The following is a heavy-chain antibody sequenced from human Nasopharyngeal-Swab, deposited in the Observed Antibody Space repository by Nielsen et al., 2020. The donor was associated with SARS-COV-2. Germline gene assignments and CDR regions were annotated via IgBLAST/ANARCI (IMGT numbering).Heavy chain of an antibody. V-gene: IGHV3-23*01. Sequence: GGSLRLSCAASGFTSISYAMSWVPQAPGKGLEWVSAISGSGGRKYNADSETGRFTISRDNSKNKLYLQMNILRAEDTAVYYCAKSKIMITFGGARYYIDYWGQGTLVTVSS. CDR2: ISGSGGRK. D-gene: IGHD3-16*01. CDR3: AKSKIMITFGGARYYIDY. J-gene: IGHJ4*02. CDR1: GFTSISYA.